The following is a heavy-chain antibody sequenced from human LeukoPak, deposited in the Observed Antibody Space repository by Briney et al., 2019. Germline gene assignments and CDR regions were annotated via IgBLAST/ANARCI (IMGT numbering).Heavy chain of an antibody. Sequence: GGSLRLSCAASGFTFSSYSMNWVRQAPAKGLEWVSSISSSSSYIYYADSVKRRFTISRHNAKNSLYLQMNSLRAEDTAVYYCASLPRYYYYYMDVWGKGTTVTVSS. CDR1: GFTFSSYS. CDR2: ISSSSSYI. J-gene: IGHJ6*03. V-gene: IGHV3-21*01. CDR3: ASLPRYYYYYMDV.